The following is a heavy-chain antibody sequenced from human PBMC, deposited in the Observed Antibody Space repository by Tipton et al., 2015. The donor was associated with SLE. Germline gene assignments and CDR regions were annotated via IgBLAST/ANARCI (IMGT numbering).Heavy chain of an antibody. CDR3: AREIRFLEWSSYYYYMDV. CDR1: GGSISSYS. D-gene: IGHD3-3*01. V-gene: IGHV4-39*07. CDR2: IYYSGST. Sequence: TLSLTCTVSGGSISSYSWGWIRQPPGKGLEWIGSIYYSGSTYYNPSLKSRVTISVDTSENQFSLKLSSVTAADTAVYYCAREIRFLEWSSYYYYMDVWGKGTTVTVPS. J-gene: IGHJ6*03.